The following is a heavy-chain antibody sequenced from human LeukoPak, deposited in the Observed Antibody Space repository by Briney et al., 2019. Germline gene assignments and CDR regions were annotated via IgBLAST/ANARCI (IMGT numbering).Heavy chain of an antibody. V-gene: IGHV3-9*01. CDR1: GFTFDDYA. D-gene: IGHD3-10*01. CDR3: AKDGVRGVAELYYYYYYYMDV. J-gene: IGHJ6*03. CDR2: ISWNSGSI. Sequence: GRSLRLSCAASGFTFDDYAMHWVRQAPGKGLEWVSGISWNSGSIGYADSVKGRFTISRDNAKNSLYLQMNSLRAEDTALYYCAKDGVRGVAELYYYYYYYMDVWGKGTTVTVSS.